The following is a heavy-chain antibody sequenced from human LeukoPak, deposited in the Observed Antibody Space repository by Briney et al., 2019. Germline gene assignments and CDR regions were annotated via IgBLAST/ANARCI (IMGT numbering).Heavy chain of an antibody. CDR3: TRHSDGGSGWWGDYYYYYGMDV. CDR2: IRSKANSYAT. J-gene: IGHJ6*02. CDR1: GFTFSGSA. D-gene: IGHD6-19*01. Sequence: GGSLRLSCAASGFTFSGSAMHWVRQASGKGLEWVGRIRSKANSYATAYAASVKGRFTISRGDSKNTAYLLMNSLKTEDTAVYYCTRHSDGGSGWWGDYYYYYGMDVRGQGTTVTVSS. V-gene: IGHV3-73*01.